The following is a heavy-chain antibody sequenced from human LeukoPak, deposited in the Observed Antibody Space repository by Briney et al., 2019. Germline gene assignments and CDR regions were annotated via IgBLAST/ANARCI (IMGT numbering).Heavy chain of an antibody. D-gene: IGHD2-2*02. Sequence: ASVKVSCKASGYTFTSYAMHWVRQAPGQRLEWMGIINPSGGSTSYAQKFQGRVTMTRDTSTSTVYMELSSLRSEDTAVYYCARDQCSSTSCYSHYYYYMDVWGKGTTVTVSS. CDR1: GYTFTSYA. CDR2: INPSGGST. CDR3: ARDQCSSTSCYSHYYYYMDV. J-gene: IGHJ6*03. V-gene: IGHV1-46*01.